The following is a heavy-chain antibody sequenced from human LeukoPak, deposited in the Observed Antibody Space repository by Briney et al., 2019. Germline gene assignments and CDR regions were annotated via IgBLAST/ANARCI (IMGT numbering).Heavy chain of an antibody. CDR1: GFTFSSYN. V-gene: IGHV3-48*01. J-gene: IGHJ4*02. Sequence: GGSLRLSCAASGFTFSSYNMNWVRQAPGKGLEWVSYISSGSSTKYYADSVKGRFTFSRDNAKNSLYLQMNSLRAEDTAVYYCARVRHNYDFWSGYGIDYFDYWGQGTLVTVSS. CDR3: ARVRHNYDFWSGYGIDYFDY. D-gene: IGHD3-3*01. CDR2: ISSGSSTK.